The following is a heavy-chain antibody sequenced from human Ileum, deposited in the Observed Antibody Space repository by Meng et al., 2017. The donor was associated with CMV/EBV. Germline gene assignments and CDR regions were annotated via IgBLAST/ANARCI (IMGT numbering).Heavy chain of an antibody. Sequence: GESLKISCAASGFTFSYHFMDWVRQAPGKGLEWVGRIRNKANNYITEYAASGKGRFAISRDDSKKSLYLQMNSLKTEDTAMYYSARGGRLGYWNVNDGGGDDYWGQGTLVTVSS. CDR3: ARGGRLGYWNVNDGGGDDY. CDR2: IRNKANNYIT. D-gene: IGHD2-2*03. V-gene: IGHV3-72*01. J-gene: IGHJ4*02. CDR1: GFTFSYHF.